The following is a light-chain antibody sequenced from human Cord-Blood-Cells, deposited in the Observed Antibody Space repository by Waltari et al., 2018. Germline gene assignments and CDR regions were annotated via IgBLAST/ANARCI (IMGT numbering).Light chain of an antibody. J-gene: IGLJ3*02. CDR2: DVS. CDR3: SSYTSSSTLV. CDR1: RSDVGGYNY. V-gene: IGLV2-14*01. Sequence: QSALPQPASVSGSPGQSITISCTGTRSDVGGYNYVSCYQQHPGKAPKLMIYDVSNRPSGVSNRFSGSKSGNTASLTISGLQAEDEADYYCSSYTSSSTLVFGGGTKLTVL.